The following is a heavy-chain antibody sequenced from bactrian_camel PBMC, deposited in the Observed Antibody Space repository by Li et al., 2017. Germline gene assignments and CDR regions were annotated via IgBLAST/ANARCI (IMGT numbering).Heavy chain of an antibody. J-gene: IGHJ6*01. CDR3: AADGGVSDYVY. CDR2: ITSGSGNT. CDR1: GYGAGHTYNSVA. D-gene: IGHD1*01. V-gene: IGHV3S40*01. Sequence: VQLVESGGGSAQTGGSLNLSCVASGYGAGHTYNSVAVAWLRQAPGKGLEWVSAITSGSGNTYYADSVKGRFTISQDNAKNTVYLQMNSLKPGDTAVYYCAADGGVSDYVYWGQGTQVTVS.